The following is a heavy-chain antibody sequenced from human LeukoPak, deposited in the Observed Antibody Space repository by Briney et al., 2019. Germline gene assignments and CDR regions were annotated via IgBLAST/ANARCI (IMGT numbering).Heavy chain of an antibody. CDR1: GFTFSSYG. J-gene: IGHJ5*02. CDR2: IRYDGSNK. V-gene: IGHV3-30*02. CDR3: ARGEDSSGYRNWFDP. Sequence: PGGSLRLSCAASGFTFSSYGMHWVRQAPGKGLEWVAFIRYDGSNKYYADSVKGRFTISRDNSKNTLYLQMNSLRAEDTAVYYCARGEDSSGYRNWFDPWGQGTLVTASS. D-gene: IGHD3-22*01.